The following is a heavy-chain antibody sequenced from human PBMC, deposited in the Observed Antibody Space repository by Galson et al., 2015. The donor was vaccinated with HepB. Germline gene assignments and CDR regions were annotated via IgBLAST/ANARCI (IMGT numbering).Heavy chain of an antibody. CDR2: ISSVTGTK. CDR1: GFTFNTYN. CDR3: ARDHYYYGSDNYWDY. D-gene: IGHD3-10*01. V-gene: IGHV3-48*01. J-gene: IGHJ4*02. Sequence: SLRLSCAASGFTFNTYNMNWVRQAPGRGLEWVSYISSVTGTKYYADSVKGRFTISRDNAKNSLYLQMNSLRAEDTAVYYCARDHYYYGSDNYWDYWGQGTLVTVSS.